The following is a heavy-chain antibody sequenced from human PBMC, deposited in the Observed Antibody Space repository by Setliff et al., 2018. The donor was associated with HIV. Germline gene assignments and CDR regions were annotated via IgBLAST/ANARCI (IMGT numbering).Heavy chain of an antibody. CDR3: ARASYYGSGIYYIWGYFDY. CDR1: GGSISSYY. V-gene: IGHV4-59*01. CDR2: VYYDGTT. Sequence: PSETLSLTCTVSGGSISSYYWSWVRQPPGKGLGWIGYVYYDGTTNYNPSLKSRVTISADTSKNQFSLKLSSVTAADTAFYYCARASYYGSGIYYIWGYFDYWGQGTLVTVSS. J-gene: IGHJ4*02. D-gene: IGHD3-10*01.